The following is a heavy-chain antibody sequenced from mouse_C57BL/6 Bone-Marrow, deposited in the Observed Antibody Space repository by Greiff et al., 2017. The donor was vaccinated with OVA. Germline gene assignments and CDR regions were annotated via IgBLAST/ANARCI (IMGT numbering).Heavy chain of an antibody. CDR3: ARQESGNYVYFDV. CDR2: INSDGGST. CDR1: EYTFTSHD. Sequence: EVHLVEPGGGLVQPGESLKLSCESTEYTFTSHDMSWVRKTPEQRLELVAAINSDGGSTYYPDTMERRVIISRDNTKKTLYMQMSSLRSEDSAVYYCARQESGNYVYFDVWGKGTTVTVSS. V-gene: IGHV5-2*01. J-gene: IGHJ1*03. D-gene: IGHD2-1*01.